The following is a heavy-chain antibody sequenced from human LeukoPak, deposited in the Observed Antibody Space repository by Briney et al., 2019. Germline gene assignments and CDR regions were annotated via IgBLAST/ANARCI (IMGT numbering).Heavy chain of an antibody. J-gene: IGHJ4*02. D-gene: IGHD2-15*01. V-gene: IGHV1-18*01. CDR3: ARRHGRCSDGSCYYPDY. Sequence: ASVKVSCKASGYTFTSYGISWVRQAPGQGLEWMGWISTYNGNTNYAQKLQGRVTMTTDTSTSTAYMELRSLRSDDTAVYYCARRHGRCSDGSCYYPDYWGQGTLVTVSS. CDR2: ISTYNGNT. CDR1: GYTFTSYG.